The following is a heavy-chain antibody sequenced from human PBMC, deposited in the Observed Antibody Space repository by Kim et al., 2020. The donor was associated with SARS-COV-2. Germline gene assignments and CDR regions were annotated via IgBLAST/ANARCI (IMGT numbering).Heavy chain of an antibody. CDR2: IYYSGNT. CDR3: ARLGYCSGGSCSNVYYFDY. Sequence: SETLSLTCTVSGGSISSYYWSWIRQPPGKGLEWIGYIYYSGNTNYNPSLKSRVTMSIDTSKNQFSLKLSSVTAADTAVYYCARLGYCSGGSCSNVYYFDYWGQGTLVTVSS. J-gene: IGHJ4*02. D-gene: IGHD2-15*01. V-gene: IGHV4-59*08. CDR1: GGSISSYY.